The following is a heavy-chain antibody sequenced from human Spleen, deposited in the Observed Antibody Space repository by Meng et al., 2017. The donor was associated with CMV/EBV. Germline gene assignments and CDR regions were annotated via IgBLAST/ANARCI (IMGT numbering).Heavy chain of an antibody. CDR3: ARASTVTNNPPVPDY. J-gene: IGHJ4*02. CDR2: IKQDGSEK. V-gene: IGHV3-7*01. D-gene: IGHD4-17*01. CDR1: GFTFSSYW. Sequence: GESLKISCAASGFTFSSYWMSWVRQAPGKGLEWVANIKQDGSEKYYVDSVKGRFTISRDNSRNSLFLQMNTLRAEDTAVYYCARASTVTNNPPVPDYWGQGTLVTVSS.